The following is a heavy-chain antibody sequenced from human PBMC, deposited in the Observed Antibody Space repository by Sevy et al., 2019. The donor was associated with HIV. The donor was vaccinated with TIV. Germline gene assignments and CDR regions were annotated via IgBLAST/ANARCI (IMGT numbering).Heavy chain of an antibody. J-gene: IGHJ6*03. D-gene: IGHD6-19*01. CDR2: IYYSGST. CDR3: ARDSSGWPHYYYYYMDV. Sequence: SETLSLTCTVSGGSISSYYWSWIRQPPGKGLEWIGYIYYSGSTNYNPSLKSRVTISVDTSKNQFSLKLSSVTAADTAVYYCARDSSGWPHYYYYYMDVWGKGTTVTVSS. V-gene: IGHV4-59*01. CDR1: GGSISSYY.